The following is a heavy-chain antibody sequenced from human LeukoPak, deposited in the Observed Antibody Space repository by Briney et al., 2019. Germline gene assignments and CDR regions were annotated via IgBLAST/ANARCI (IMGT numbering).Heavy chain of an antibody. CDR1: GFTFSSYS. Sequence: GGSLRLSCAASGFTFSSYSMNWVRQAPGKGLEWVSSISTSSTFIHYADSVKGRFTISRDNAKNSLYLQMNSLRAEDTAVYYCARDPTDWWSRSGWYCDLWGRGTLVTVSS. V-gene: IGHV3-21*01. J-gene: IGHJ2*01. D-gene: IGHD2-8*02. CDR3: ARDPTDWWSRSGWYCDL. CDR2: ISTSSTFI.